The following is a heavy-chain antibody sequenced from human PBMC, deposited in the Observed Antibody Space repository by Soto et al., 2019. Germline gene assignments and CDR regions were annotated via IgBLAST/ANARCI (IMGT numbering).Heavy chain of an antibody. CDR2: ISTFHGSI. V-gene: IGHV1-18*01. Sequence: QVQLVQSGGEVKKPGASVKVSCKAAGYTFTSHGISWVRQAPGQWLEWMGWISTFHGSINYAQKFQGRVTMTTATSTRTAYMELRSLRSDDTAVYYCARLYSSGWTRGYFDYWGQGTPVTVSA. CDR3: ARLYSSGWTRGYFDY. J-gene: IGHJ4*02. D-gene: IGHD6-19*01. CDR1: GYTFTSHG.